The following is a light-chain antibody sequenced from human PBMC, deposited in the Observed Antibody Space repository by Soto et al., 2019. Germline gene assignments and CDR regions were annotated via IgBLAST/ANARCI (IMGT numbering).Light chain of an antibody. CDR3: SSYTSILWV. CDR1: SSDVGGYNY. Sequence: QSALTQPASVSGSPGQSITISCTGTSSDVGGYNYVSWYQQHPGKAPKLMIYEVSNRPSGVSNRFSGSKSGNTASLTISGLQAEDEADYYCSSYTSILWVFGGGTKLTVL. V-gene: IGLV2-14*01. CDR2: EVS. J-gene: IGLJ3*02.